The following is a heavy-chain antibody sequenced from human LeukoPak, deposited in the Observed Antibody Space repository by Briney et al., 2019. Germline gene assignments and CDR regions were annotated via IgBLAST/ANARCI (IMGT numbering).Heavy chain of an antibody. Sequence: GGSLRLSCAVSRFTFSTSCMNWVRLAPGKGREWVSYISSSSRFIYYADSLKGRFTISRDNAKNSLYLQMNSLRAEDTAVYYCVRAILRWPPQAPFDYWGQGTLVTVSS. CDR3: VRAILRWPPQAPFDY. J-gene: IGHJ4*02. D-gene: IGHD5-24*01. CDR2: ISSSSRFI. V-gene: IGHV3-21*01. CDR1: RFTFSTSC.